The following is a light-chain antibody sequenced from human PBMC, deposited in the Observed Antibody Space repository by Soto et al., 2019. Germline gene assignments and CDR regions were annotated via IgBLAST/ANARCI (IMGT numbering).Light chain of an antibody. V-gene: IGKV3-20*01. CDR3: QQYGFSPPMT. Sequence: EIVLTQSPGTLSLSPGERATLSCRASQSVSNSYLPWYQQKPGQAPRLLIYGAATRATGIPDRFSGSGSGTDFILTISRLPPEDCAGYFCQQYGFSPPMTFRQGTRVEIK. CDR1: QSVSNSY. CDR2: GAA. J-gene: IGKJ5*01.